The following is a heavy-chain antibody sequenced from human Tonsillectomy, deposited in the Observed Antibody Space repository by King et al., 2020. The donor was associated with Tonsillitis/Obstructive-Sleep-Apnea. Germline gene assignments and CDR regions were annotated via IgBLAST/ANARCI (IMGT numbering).Heavy chain of an antibody. V-gene: IGHV3-23*04. Sequence: VQLVESGGGLVQPGGSLRLSCSASGFTFSSYAMNWVRQAPGKGLEWVSTISGGGGDTYYADSVKGRFTISRDNSKNTLYLQMNSMRAEDTAVYFCAKDNYYEASGYYYDYYYYCMDVWGKGTTFTVS. J-gene: IGHJ6*03. CDR1: GFTFSSYA. CDR3: AKDNYYEASGYYYDYYYYCMDV. CDR2: ISGGGGDT. D-gene: IGHD3-22*01.